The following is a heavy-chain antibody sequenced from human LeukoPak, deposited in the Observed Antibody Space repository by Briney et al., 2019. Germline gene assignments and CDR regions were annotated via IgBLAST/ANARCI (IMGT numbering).Heavy chain of an antibody. CDR1: GFTFSSYA. Sequence: RGSLRLSCAASGFTFSSYAMSWVRQAPGKGLEWVSAIGGSGGSTYYADSVKGRFTISRDNSKNTLYLQMNSLRAEDTAVYYCAKVPSGYYYYYYMDVWGKGTTVTVSS. CDR3: AKVPSGYYYYYYMDV. J-gene: IGHJ6*03. CDR2: IGGSGGST. V-gene: IGHV3-23*01.